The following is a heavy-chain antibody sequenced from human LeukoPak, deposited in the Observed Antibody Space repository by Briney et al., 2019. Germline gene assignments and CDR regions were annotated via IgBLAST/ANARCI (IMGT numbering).Heavy chain of an antibody. CDR2: INPNSGRT. J-gene: IGHJ4*02. CDR1: GYTFTGYY. CDR3: ARSSKDFYCSGGSCYPPDY. V-gene: IGHV1-2*02. Sequence: ASVKVSCKASGYTFTGYYMHWVRQAPGQGLEWMGWINPNSGRTNYAQKIQGRVTMTRDTSISTAYMELSRLRSDDTAVYYCARSSKDFYCSGGSCYPPDYWGQGTLVTVSS. D-gene: IGHD2-15*01.